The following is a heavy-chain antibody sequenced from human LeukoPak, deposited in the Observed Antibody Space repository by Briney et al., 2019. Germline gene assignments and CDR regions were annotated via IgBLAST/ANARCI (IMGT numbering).Heavy chain of an antibody. CDR2: ISGSGGST. Sequence: SGGSLRLSCAASGFTFSSYAMSWVRQAPGKGLEWVSAISGSGGSTYYADSVKGRFTISRDNSKNTLYLQMNSLRAEDTAVYYCAKEKQWLVLISDAFDIWGQGTMVTVSS. D-gene: IGHD6-19*01. CDR1: GFTFSSYA. V-gene: IGHV3-23*01. J-gene: IGHJ3*02. CDR3: AKEKQWLVLISDAFDI.